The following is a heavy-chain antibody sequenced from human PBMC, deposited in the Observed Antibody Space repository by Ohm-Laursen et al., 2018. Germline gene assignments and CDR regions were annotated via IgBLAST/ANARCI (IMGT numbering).Heavy chain of an antibody. Sequence: SLRLSCAASGFTFSTYWMSWVRQAPGKGLEWVANIKQDGSEKYYVDSVTGRFTISRDNAKNSLYLQMNSLRAEDTAVYYCFSGPSWEIWGQGTVVTVSS. CDR3: FSGPSWEI. V-gene: IGHV3-7*01. J-gene: IGHJ3*02. CDR1: GFTFSTYW. CDR2: IKQDGSEK. D-gene: IGHD1-26*01.